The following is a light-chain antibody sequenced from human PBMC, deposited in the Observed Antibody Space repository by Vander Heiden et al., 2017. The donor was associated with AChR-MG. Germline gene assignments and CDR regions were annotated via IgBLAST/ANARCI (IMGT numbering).Light chain of an antibody. Sequence: IQMTQSPSSLSASGGDRVTITCRASQSISSYLNWYQQKPGKAPKLLIYAASSLQSGVPSRFSGSGSGTDFTRTISSLQPEDFATYYCQQSYSTPYTFGQGTKLEIK. V-gene: IGKV1-39*01. CDR2: AAS. CDR3: QQSYSTPYT. CDR1: QSISSY. J-gene: IGKJ2*01.